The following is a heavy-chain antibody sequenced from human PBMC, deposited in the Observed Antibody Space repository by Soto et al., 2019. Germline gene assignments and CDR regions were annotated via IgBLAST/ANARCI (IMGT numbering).Heavy chain of an antibody. CDR1: GGTFSSYA. CDR3: ARDEGYVRYDSSGYYFSLPFDY. V-gene: IGHV1-69*13. CDR2: IIPIFGTA. D-gene: IGHD3-22*01. J-gene: IGHJ4*02. Sequence: SVKVSCKASGGTFSSYAISWVRQAPGQGLEWMGGIIPIFGTANYAQKFQGRVTITADESTSTAYMELSSLRSEDTAVYYCARDEGYVRYDSSGYYFSLPFDYWGQGTLVTVSS.